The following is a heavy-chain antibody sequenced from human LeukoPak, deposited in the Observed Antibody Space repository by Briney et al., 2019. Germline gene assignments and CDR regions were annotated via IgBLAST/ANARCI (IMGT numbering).Heavy chain of an antibody. J-gene: IGHJ6*02. CDR1: GYTFTNYG. D-gene: IGHD3-10*01. CDR3: ARDQRLWFGESPRPPDGMDV. CDR2: ISAYSGNT. Sequence: ASVKVSCKASGYTFTNYGIFWVRQAPGQGLEWMGWISAYSGNTNYAQKLQGRVTMTTETSTSTVYMELSSLRSEDTAVYYCARDQRLWFGESPRPPDGMDVWGQGTTVTVSS. V-gene: IGHV1-18*01.